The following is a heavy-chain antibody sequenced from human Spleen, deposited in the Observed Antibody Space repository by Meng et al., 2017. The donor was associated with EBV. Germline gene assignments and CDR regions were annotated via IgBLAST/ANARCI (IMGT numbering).Heavy chain of an antibody. V-gene: IGHV1-3*01. J-gene: IGHJ4*02. CDR2: ISGGNGDI. CDR1: GYTFTTYG. D-gene: IGHD3-10*01. CDR3: ARQPSDGSH. Sequence: QVQPVQCGSELKRPGASVNVSCKASGYTFTTYGMNWVRQAPGQGLEWMGWISGGNGDIRYSQKFQGRVAITRDTSATNDYMEVTNLTLEDTAVYYCARQPSDGSHWGQGTLVTVSS.